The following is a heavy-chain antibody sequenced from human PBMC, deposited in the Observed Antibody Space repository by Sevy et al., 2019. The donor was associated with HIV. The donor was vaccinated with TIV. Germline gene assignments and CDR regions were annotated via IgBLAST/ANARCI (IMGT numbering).Heavy chain of an antibody. CDR2: ISYDGSNK. V-gene: IGHV3-30*18. CDR3: AKEYYSDSSGNYQGYAFDI. CDR1: GFTFSSYG. Sequence: GGSLRLSCAASGFTFSSYGMHWVRLAPGKGLEWAAVISYDGSNKDYADSVKGRFTISRDNSKNTLYLQMNSLRDEDTAVYYCAKEYYSDSSGNYQGYAFDIWGQGTMVTVSS. J-gene: IGHJ3*02. D-gene: IGHD3-22*01.